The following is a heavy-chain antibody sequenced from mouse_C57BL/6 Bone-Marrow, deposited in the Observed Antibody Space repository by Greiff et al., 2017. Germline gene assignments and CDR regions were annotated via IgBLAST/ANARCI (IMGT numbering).Heavy chain of an antibody. CDR3: ARSSPITTVVFDY. D-gene: IGHD1-1*01. CDR1: GYAFTNYL. J-gene: IGHJ2*01. CDR2: VNPGSGGT. Sequence: VKLQESGAELVRPGTSVKVSCKASGYAFTNYLIEWVKQRPGQGLEWIGVVNPGSGGTNYNEKFKGKATLTADKSSSTAYIQLSSLTSEDSAVYFCARSSPITTVVFDYWGQGPTLTVSS. V-gene: IGHV1-54*01.